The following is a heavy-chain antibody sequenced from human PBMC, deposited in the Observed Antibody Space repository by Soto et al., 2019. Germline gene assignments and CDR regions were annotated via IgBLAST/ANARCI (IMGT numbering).Heavy chain of an antibody. Sequence: SLRRSCAGSGFTFRWFGMNWVRQAPGKGLEWVARISNDGSNEYYVDSVKGRFTISRDNSKNTLYLQMDSLRAEDTAVYYCAKGEVRGIIPSYFDYWGLGTLVTVSS. CDR1: GFTFRWFG. D-gene: IGHD3-10*01. CDR3: AKGEVRGIIPSYFDY. J-gene: IGHJ4*02. V-gene: IGHV3-30*18. CDR2: ISNDGSNE.